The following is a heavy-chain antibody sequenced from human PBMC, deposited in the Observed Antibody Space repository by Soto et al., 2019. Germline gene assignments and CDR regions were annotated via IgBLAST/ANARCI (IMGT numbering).Heavy chain of an antibody. CDR1: GFTFSTYE. CDR3: ARDQAAGSFFPYYYGMDV. V-gene: IGHV3-48*03. CDR2: ISSSGSTI. Sequence: EVQLVESGGGLVQPGGSLRLSCAASGFTFSTYEMNWVRQAPGKGLEWVSYISSSGSTIYYADSVKGRSTISRDNAKNSLYLQMNSLRAEDTAVYYCARDQAAGSFFPYYYGMDVWGQGTTVTVSS. J-gene: IGHJ6*02. D-gene: IGHD6-13*01.